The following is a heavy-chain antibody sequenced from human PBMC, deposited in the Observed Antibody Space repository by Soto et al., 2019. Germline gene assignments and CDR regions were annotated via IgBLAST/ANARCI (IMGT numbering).Heavy chain of an antibody. Sequence: PGGSLRLSCAASGFTLSTYRMTWVRQAPGKGLEWVSSISSSSYYIHYADSVKGRFTISRDSAKNSVYLQLNSLRAEDTAVYYCANSMVATLGSFDYWGQGTLVTVSS. CDR2: ISSSSYYI. V-gene: IGHV3-21*01. J-gene: IGHJ4*02. CDR1: GFTLSTYR. CDR3: ANSMVATLGSFDY. D-gene: IGHD5-12*01.